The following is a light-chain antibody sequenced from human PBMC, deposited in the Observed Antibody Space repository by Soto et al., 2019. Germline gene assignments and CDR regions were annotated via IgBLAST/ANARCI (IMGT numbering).Light chain of an antibody. Sequence: EIVMTQSPATLAVSLGERATLSCRASQSISSNLAWYQQKPGQAPRLLIYGASTRATDIPARFSGSESGTAFTLTISSLQSEDFAFYFCQHYNNWPPRVTFGGGTKVEIK. CDR3: QHYNNWPPRVT. CDR2: GAS. CDR1: QSISSN. V-gene: IGKV3-15*01. J-gene: IGKJ4*01.